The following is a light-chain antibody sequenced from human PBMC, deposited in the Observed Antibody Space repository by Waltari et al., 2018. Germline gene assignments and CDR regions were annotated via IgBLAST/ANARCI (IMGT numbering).Light chain of an antibody. V-gene: IGLV1-44*01. Sequence: QSVLTQPPSVSGTPGQRVTISCSGSSSNIGGNTLNWYQQLPGTAPSLLIYNNNRRPSGVPDRYYGSKSGTSASLAISGLQSEDEADYYCAAWDDSLNGYVFGAGTKVTVL. CDR3: AAWDDSLNGYV. J-gene: IGLJ1*01. CDR2: NNN. CDR1: SSNIGGNT.